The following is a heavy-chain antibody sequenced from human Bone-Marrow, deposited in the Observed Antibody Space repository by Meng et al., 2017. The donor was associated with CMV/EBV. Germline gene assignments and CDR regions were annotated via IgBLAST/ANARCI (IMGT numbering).Heavy chain of an antibody. CDR1: GFTFSSYW. J-gene: IGHJ6*02. CDR3: ARQRVDCSGGSCYYNYYYYGMDV. D-gene: IGHD2-15*01. V-gene: IGHV3-74*01. CDR2: INSDGSST. Sequence: GESLKISCAASGFTFSSYWMHWVRQAPGKGLVWVSRINSDGSSTSYADSVKGRFTISRDNAKNTLYLQMNSLRAEDTAVYYCARQRVDCSGGSCYYNYYYYGMDVWGQGTTVTVYS.